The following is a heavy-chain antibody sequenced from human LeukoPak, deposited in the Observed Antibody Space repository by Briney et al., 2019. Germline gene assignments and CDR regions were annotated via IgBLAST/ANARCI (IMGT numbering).Heavy chain of an antibody. J-gene: IGHJ4*02. CDR3: ARELGGYYDY. CDR1: GFTFSSYE. Sequence: PGGSLRLSCAASGFTFSSYEMNWVRQAPGKGLEWVSYISSSGSTIYYADSVKGRFTISRDNAKNSLYLQMNSLRAEDMAVYYCARELGGYYDYWGQGTLVTVSS. CDR2: ISSSGSTI. V-gene: IGHV3-48*03. D-gene: IGHD3-22*01.